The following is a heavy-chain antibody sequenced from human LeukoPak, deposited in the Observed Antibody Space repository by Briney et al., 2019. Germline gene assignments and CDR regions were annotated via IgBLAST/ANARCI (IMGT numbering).Heavy chain of an antibody. V-gene: IGHV4-39*07. CDR3: ARVFDS. CDR1: GGSVYTSDYY. Sequence: SETLSLTCTLSGGSVYTSDYYWGWVRQPPGKGPEWIGAIFYTGKTNYNPSLKSRVSISIDTSKNQFSLKLTSVTAADTAVYYCARVFDSWGQGTLVTVSS. CDR2: IFYTGKT. J-gene: IGHJ4*02.